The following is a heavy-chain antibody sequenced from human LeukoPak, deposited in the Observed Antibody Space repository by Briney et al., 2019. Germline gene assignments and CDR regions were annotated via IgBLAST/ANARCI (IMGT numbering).Heavy chain of an antibody. CDR1: GFTFTTFT. J-gene: IGHJ4*02. CDR3: AKDQGYYGSGSYSRFDY. CDR2: INRGGGGT. D-gene: IGHD3-10*01. Sequence: GGSLRLSCAASGFTFTTFTMNWVRQAPGKGLEWVSAINRGGGGTYYADFVKGRFTISRDNSKNTLYLQMNSLRAEDTAVYYCAKDQGYYGSGSYSRFDYWGQGTLVTVSS. V-gene: IGHV3-23*01.